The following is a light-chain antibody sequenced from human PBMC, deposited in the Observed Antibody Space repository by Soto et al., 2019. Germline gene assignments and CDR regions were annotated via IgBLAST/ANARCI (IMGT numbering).Light chain of an antibody. CDR3: EQSYSTLYT. V-gene: IGKV1-39*01. J-gene: IGKJ2*01. CDR1: QSISSY. Sequence: DIQMTQSPSSLSASVGDRVTITCRASQSISSYLNWYQQKPGKAPKLLIYAASSLQSGVPSRFSGSGSGTGFTLTISSLQPEDFATYSCEQSYSTLYTFGQGTKLEIK. CDR2: AAS.